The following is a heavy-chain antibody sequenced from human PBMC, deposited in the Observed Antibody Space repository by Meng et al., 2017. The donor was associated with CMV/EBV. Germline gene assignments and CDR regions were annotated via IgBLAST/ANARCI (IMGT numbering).Heavy chain of an antibody. CDR1: GFTFDDYA. CDR3: ARWDITIFGVVIMRYYGMDV. Sequence: SLKISCAASGFTFDDYAMHWVRQAPGKGLEWVSGISWNSGSIGYADSVKGRFTISRDNAKNSLYLQMNSLRAEDTAVYYCARWDITIFGVVIMRYYGMDVWGQGTTVTVSS. J-gene: IGHJ6*02. V-gene: IGHV3-9*01. D-gene: IGHD3-3*01. CDR2: ISWNSGSI.